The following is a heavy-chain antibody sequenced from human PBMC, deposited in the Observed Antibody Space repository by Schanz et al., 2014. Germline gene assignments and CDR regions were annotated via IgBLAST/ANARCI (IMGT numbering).Heavy chain of an antibody. CDR2: ISDNGIST. CDR1: GFTFSSYA. V-gene: IGHV3-23*01. J-gene: IGHJ4*02. CDR3: AKAGSGWSTAGYYY. Sequence: EVQLLESGGDLVQPGGSLRLSCVASGFTFSSYAMSWVRQAPGKGLEWVSGISDNGISTYYADSVKGRFSISRENSKSILYLQMNSLRAEDTAVYYCAKAGSGWSTAGYYYWGQGTLVAVSS. D-gene: IGHD6-19*01.